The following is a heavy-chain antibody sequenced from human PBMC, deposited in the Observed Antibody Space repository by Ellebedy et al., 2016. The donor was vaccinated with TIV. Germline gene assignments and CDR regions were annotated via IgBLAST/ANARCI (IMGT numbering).Heavy chain of an antibody. Sequence: GSLRLSXAVSGGSISSSNWWRWVRQPPGKGLEWIGEIYHSGSTNYNPSLKSRVTISVDKSKNQFSLKLSSVTAADTAVYYCGRRVRGVIKHWGQGTLVTVSS. CDR2: IYHSGST. J-gene: IGHJ4*02. CDR1: GGSISSSNW. D-gene: IGHD3-10*01. V-gene: IGHV4-4*02. CDR3: GRRVRGVIKH.